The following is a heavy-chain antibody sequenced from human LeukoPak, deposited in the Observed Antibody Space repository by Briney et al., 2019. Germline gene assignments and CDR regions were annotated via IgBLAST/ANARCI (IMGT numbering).Heavy chain of an antibody. J-gene: IGHJ4*02. D-gene: IGHD3-10*01. V-gene: IGHV4-31*03. Sequence: TSETLSLTCTVSGGSISSGGYYWSWLCQHPGQGLEWIGYIYYSGSTYYNPSLKSRVTISVDTSKNQFSLKLSSVTAADPAVYYCAREKSYYYGPGTMGVDYWGQGTLVTVSS. CDR3: AREKSYYYGPGTMGVDY. CDR1: GGSISSGGYY. CDR2: IYYSGST.